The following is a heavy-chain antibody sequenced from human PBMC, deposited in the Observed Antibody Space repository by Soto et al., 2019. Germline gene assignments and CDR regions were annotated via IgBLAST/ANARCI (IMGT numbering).Heavy chain of an antibody. Sequence: QVQLVQSGAEVQKPGSSVKVSCKASGGTFSSYTISWVRQAPGQGLEWMGRIIPIFGTTTYAQKFQGRVTITADESTSTAYMELSSLRSEDTAVYYCARGLGTNAGGSWGQGTLVTVSS. CDR3: ARGLGTNAGGS. J-gene: IGHJ4*02. V-gene: IGHV1-69*15. CDR2: IIPIFGTT. CDR1: GGTFSSYT. D-gene: IGHD2-8*01.